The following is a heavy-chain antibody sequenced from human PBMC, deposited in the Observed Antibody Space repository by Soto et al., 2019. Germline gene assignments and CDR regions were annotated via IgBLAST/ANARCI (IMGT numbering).Heavy chain of an antibody. J-gene: IGHJ6*02. V-gene: IGHV5-10-1*01. D-gene: IGHD3-10*01. CDR1: GYSFTSYW. Sequence: PGESLKISCKGSGYSFTSYWISWVRQMPGKGLEWMGRIDPSDSYTNYSPSFQGHVTISADKSISTAYLQWSSLKASDTAMYYCARQHDGSGQNPAPYYYYYGMDVWGQGTTVTVSS. CDR3: ARQHDGSGQNPAPYYYYYGMDV. CDR2: IDPSDSYT.